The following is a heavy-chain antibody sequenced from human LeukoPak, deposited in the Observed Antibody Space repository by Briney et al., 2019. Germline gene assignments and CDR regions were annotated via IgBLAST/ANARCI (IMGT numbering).Heavy chain of an antibody. CDR3: ARKYCSGGDCYSNY. J-gene: IGHJ4*02. CDR2: IYYGGST. CDR1: GGSISSSGYY. D-gene: IGHD2-15*01. Sequence: PSETLSLTCTVSGGSISSSGYYWGWIRQPPGKGLEWIGSIYYGGSTYCNPSLKSRVTISVDTSKNQFSLKLSSVTAADAAMYYCARKYCSGGDCYSNYWGQGTLVTVSS. V-gene: IGHV4-39*01.